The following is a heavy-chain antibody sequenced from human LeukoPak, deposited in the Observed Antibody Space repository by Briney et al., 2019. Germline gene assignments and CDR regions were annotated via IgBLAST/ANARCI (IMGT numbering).Heavy chain of an antibody. CDR2: IYTSGST. CDR1: GGSISSGSYY. Sequence: PSQTLSLTCTVSGGSISSGSYYWSWIRQPAGKGLEWIGRIYTSGSTNYNPSLKSRVTISVDTSKNQFSLKLSSVTAADTAVYYCARGETKLDAFDIWGQGTMVTVSS. V-gene: IGHV4-61*02. D-gene: IGHD5-24*01. J-gene: IGHJ3*02. CDR3: ARGETKLDAFDI.